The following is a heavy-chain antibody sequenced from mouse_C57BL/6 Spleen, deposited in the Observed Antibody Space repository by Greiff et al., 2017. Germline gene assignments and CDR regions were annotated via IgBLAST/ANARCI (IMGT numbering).Heavy chain of an antibody. CDR1: GFTFSSYG. CDR3: ARQSATIVTTFYFGC. CDR2: ISSGGSYT. J-gene: IGHJ2*01. V-gene: IGHV5-6*02. Sequence: DVKLVESGGDLVKPGGSLKLSCAASGFTFSSYGMSWVRQTPDKRLEWVATISSGGSYTYYPDSVKGRFTISRDNAKNTLYLQMSSLKSEDTAMYYCARQSATIVTTFYFGCRGKGITLSVA. D-gene: IGHD2-5*01.